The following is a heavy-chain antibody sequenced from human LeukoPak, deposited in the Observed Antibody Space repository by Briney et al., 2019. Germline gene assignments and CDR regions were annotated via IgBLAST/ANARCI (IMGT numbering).Heavy chain of an antibody. V-gene: IGHV3-30*18. Sequence: GGSLRLSCAASGFTFSSYGMHWVRQAPGKGLEWVAVISHDGGRPSYADSVKGRFTISRDNSKNTLYLQMSSLGPEDTAVYYRAKGRTIWWWFDASAIWGQGTMVTVSS. CDR1: GFTFSSYG. D-gene: IGHD2-21*01. CDR3: AKGRTIWWWFDASAI. J-gene: IGHJ3*02. CDR2: ISHDGGRP.